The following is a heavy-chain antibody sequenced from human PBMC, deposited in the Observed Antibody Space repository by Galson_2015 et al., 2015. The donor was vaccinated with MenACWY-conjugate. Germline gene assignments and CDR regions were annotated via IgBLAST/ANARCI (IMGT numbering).Heavy chain of an antibody. CDR1: GGSISSYY. V-gene: IGHV4-59*01. Sequence: ETLSLTCPVSGGSISSYYWSWIRQPPGKGLEWIGYIYYSGSTNYNPSLKSRVTISVDTSKNQFSLKLSSVTAADTAVYYCARGLGGADYWGQGTLVTVSS. CDR2: IYYSGST. D-gene: IGHD3-10*01. CDR3: ARGLGGADY. J-gene: IGHJ4*02.